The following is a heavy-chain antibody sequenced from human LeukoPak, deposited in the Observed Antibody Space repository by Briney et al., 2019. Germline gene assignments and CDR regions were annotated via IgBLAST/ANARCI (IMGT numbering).Heavy chain of an antibody. CDR3: ARVNSGWSSVDY. D-gene: IGHD6-19*01. Sequence: SETLSLTCTVSGYSISSGYYWGWIRQPPGKGLGWIGSIYHSGSTYYNPSLKSRVTISVDTSKNQFSLKLSSVTAADTAVYYCARVNSGWSSVDYWGQGTLVTVSS. V-gene: IGHV4-38-2*02. J-gene: IGHJ4*02. CDR2: IYHSGST. CDR1: GYSISSGYY.